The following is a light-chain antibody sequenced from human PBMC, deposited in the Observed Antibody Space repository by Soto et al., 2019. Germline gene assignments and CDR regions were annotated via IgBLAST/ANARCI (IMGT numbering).Light chain of an antibody. V-gene: IGKV3-11*01. CDR3: QQRTTSLIT. CDR1: QSVSTY. CDR2: DAS. Sequence: EIVLTQSPATMSLSPGERGTLSCRARQSVSTYLAWYQQKPGQAPRLLIYDASKRATGIPARFSGSGSGTDFTLTISSPEPEDSAVYYCQQRTTSLITFGQGTRLVIK. J-gene: IGKJ5*01.